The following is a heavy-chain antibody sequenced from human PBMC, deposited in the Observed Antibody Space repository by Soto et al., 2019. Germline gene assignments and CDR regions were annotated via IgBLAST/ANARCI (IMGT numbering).Heavy chain of an antibody. CDR1: GFTFSSYG. D-gene: IGHD5-12*01. V-gene: IGHV3-33*01. CDR2: IWYDGSNK. Sequence: QVELVESGGGVGQPGRSLRLSCAASGFTFSSYGMHWVRQAPGKGLEWVAVIWYDGSNKYYADSVKGRFTISRDNSKNTLYLQMNSLRAEDTAVYYCARPIGYSGRDGMDVWGQGTTVTVSS. CDR3: ARPIGYSGRDGMDV. J-gene: IGHJ6*02.